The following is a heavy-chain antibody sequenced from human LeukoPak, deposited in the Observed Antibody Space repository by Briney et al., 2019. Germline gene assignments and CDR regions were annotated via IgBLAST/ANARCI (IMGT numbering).Heavy chain of an antibody. Sequence: PGGSLRLSCAASGYTFNNAWMNWVRQAPGKGLEWVGRIKSKTDGGTTDYAAPVKGRFTISRDDSKNTLYLQMNSLKTEDTAVYYCTTGYFDSSGIYAFDIWGQGTMVTVSS. J-gene: IGHJ3*02. D-gene: IGHD3-22*01. CDR1: GYTFNNAW. CDR3: TTGYFDSSGIYAFDI. CDR2: IKSKTDGGTT. V-gene: IGHV3-15*01.